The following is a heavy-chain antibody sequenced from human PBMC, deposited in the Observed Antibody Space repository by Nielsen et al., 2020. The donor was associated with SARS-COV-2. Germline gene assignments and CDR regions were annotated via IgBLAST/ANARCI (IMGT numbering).Heavy chain of an antibody. Sequence: GESLKISCAASGFTFSDYYMTWIRQAAGKWLEWVSYISISSSTIRYADSVKGRFSISRDTTRNALFLQMNSLRAEDTAVYYCARKRAVGPTGYEDLWGQGTLVSVSS. CDR2: ISISSSTI. CDR1: GFTFSDYY. D-gene: IGHD3-3*01. CDR3: ARKRAVGPTGYEDL. J-gene: IGHJ5*02. V-gene: IGHV3-11*01.